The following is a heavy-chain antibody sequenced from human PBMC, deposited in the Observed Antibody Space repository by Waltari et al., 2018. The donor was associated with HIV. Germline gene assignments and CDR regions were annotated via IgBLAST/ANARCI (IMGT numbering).Heavy chain of an antibody. CDR2: ISSSSSYI. Sequence: EVQLVESGGGLVKPGGSLRLSFAASGFTFRSYSMTWFRQAPGKGLEWVSSISSSSSYIYYADSVKGRFTISRDNAKNSLYLQMNSLRAEDTAVYYCARGGIVGATIDYWGQGTLVTVSS. CDR3: ARGGIVGATIDY. CDR1: GFTFRSYS. J-gene: IGHJ4*02. V-gene: IGHV3-21*01. D-gene: IGHD1-26*01.